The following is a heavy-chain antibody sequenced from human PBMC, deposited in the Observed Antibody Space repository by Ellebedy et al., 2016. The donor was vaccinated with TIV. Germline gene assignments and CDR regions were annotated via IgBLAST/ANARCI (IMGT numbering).Heavy chain of an antibody. Sequence: GGSLRLXXAASFSGNWMHWVRQAPGKGLVWVSLINHDGTITTYADSVKGRFTISRDNAKSTLYLQMNSLGAEDTAVYYCARGPYYSDPSAPYAHYWGQGTLVTVSS. CDR1: FSGNW. V-gene: IGHV3-74*01. CDR3: ARGPYYSDPSAPYAHY. J-gene: IGHJ4*02. CDR2: INHDGTIT. D-gene: IGHD3-22*01.